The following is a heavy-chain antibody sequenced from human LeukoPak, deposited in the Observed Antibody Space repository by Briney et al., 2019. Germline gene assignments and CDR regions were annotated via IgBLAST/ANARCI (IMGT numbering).Heavy chain of an antibody. J-gene: IGHJ6*02. CDR3: ARGSGSSRYYYYGLDV. D-gene: IGHD3-22*01. Sequence: GGSLRLSCAASGFTFSTYAMSWVRQAPGKGLEWVSTISGSGANTYYADSVRGRFTISRDNSKNTLYLHMNSLRAEDTAVYYCARGSGSSRYYYYGLDVWGQGTTVTVSS. CDR1: GFTFSTYA. CDR2: ISGSGANT. V-gene: IGHV3-23*01.